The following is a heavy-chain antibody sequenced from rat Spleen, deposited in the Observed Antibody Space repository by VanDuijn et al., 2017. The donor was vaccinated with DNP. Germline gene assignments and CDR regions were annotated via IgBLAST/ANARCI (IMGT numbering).Heavy chain of an antibody. V-gene: IGHV5S23*01. CDR3: IRWNSGHFDY. CDR1: GFTFSNYD. J-gene: IGHJ2*01. D-gene: IGHD4-3*01. Sequence: EVQLVESGGGFVRPGRSLKLSCAGSGFTFSNYDMAWVRQAPAKGLEWVAYIGSAAYAPYYGDSVKGRFTISRDNAKSTLYLQMNSLRSEYMATYYCIRWNSGHFDYWGQGVMVTVSS. CDR2: IGSAAYAP.